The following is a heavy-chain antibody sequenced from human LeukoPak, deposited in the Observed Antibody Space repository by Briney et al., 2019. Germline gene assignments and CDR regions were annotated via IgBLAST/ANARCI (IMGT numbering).Heavy chain of an antibody. CDR3: ARMGSSADFDY. J-gene: IGHJ4*02. CDR1: GFTFSSYS. CDR2: ISSSSSYI. D-gene: IGHD6-6*01. Sequence: PGGSLRLPCAASGFTFSSYSMNWVRQAPGKGLKWVSSISSSSSYIYYADSVKGRFTISRDNAKNSLYLQMNSLRAEDTAVYYCARMGSSADFDYWGQGTLVTVSS. V-gene: IGHV3-21*01.